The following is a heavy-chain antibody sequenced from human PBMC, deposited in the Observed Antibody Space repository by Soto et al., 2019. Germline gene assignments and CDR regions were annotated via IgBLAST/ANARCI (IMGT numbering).Heavy chain of an antibody. J-gene: IGHJ6*02. CDR2: IYYSGST. Sequence: QVQLQESGPGLVKPSQTLSLTCTVSGGSISSGGYYWSWIRQHPGKGLEWIGYIYYSGSTYYNPSPKSRGNLSIDTSKNQVSPKLGSVTAADTAGYYWARRGYSFGFSPGMGGWGQGTTVTVSS. CDR1: GGSISSGGYY. D-gene: IGHD5-18*01. CDR3: ARRGYSFGFSPGMGG. V-gene: IGHV4-31*03.